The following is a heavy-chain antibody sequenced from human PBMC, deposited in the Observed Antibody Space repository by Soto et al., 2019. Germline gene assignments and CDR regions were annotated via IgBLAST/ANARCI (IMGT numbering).Heavy chain of an antibody. CDR1: GFTFSTYW. Sequence: PGGSLRLSCAASGFTFSTYWMHWVRQAPGKGLVWVSRINSDGSSTSYADSVKGRFTVSRDNAKNTLYLQMNSLRAEDTAVYYCAKEPVGPDWYFDLWGRGTLVIVSS. CDR2: INSDGSST. CDR3: AKEPVGPDWYFDL. V-gene: IGHV3-74*01. J-gene: IGHJ2*01.